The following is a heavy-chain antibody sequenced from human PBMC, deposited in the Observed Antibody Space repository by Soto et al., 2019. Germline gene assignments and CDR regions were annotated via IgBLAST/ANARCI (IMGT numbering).Heavy chain of an antibody. D-gene: IGHD2-21*02. V-gene: IGHV3-33*01. CDR1: GFTFSSYG. J-gene: IGHJ4*02. CDR3: ARDTSRYCGGDCYPGG. Sequence: QVQLVESGGGVVQPGRSLRLSCAASGFTFSSYGMHWVRQAPGKGLEWVAVIWYDGSNKYYADSVKGRFTISRDNSKNTLYLQMTGLRAEDTAVYYCARDTSRYCGGDCYPGGWGQGTLVTVSS. CDR2: IWYDGSNK.